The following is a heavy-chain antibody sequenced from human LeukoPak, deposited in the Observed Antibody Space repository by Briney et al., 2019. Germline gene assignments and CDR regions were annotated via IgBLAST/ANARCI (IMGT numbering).Heavy chain of an antibody. CDR1: GGSISSSSYY. V-gene: IGHV4-39*01. CDR3: ASGNDSSGYYYRRGDWFDP. J-gene: IGHJ5*02. CDR2: IYYSGST. Sequence: SETLSLTCTVSGGSISSSSYYWGWIRQPPGKGLEWIGSIYYSGSTYYNPSLKSRVTISVDMSKNQFSLKLSSVTAADTAVYYCASGNDSSGYYYRRGDWFDPWGQGTLVTVSS. D-gene: IGHD3-22*01.